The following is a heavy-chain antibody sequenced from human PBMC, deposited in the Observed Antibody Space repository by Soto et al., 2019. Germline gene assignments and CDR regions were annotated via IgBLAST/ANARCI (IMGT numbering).Heavy chain of an antibody. CDR1: GFTFSSYG. CDR3: AREGYNWNFYFDY. D-gene: IGHD1-7*01. CDR2: IWYDGSNK. J-gene: IGHJ4*02. Sequence: GGSLRLSCAASGFTFSSYGMHWVRQAPGKGLEWVAVIWYDGSNKYYADSVKGRFTISRDNSKNTLYLQMNSLRAEDTAVYYCAREGYNWNFYFDYWGQGTLVTVSS. V-gene: IGHV3-33*01.